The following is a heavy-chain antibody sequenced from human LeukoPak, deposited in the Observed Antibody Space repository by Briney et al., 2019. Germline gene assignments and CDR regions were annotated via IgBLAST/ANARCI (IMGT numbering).Heavy chain of an antibody. CDR2: INPNSGGT. D-gene: IGHD3-10*01. V-gene: IGHV1-2*06. CDR3: AREESVRGVGDY. J-gene: IGHJ4*02. Sequence: ASVKVSCKASGYTFTGYYMHWVRQAPGQGLEWMGRINPNSGGTNYAQKFQGRVTITRDTSISTAYMELSRLRSDDTAVYYCAREESVRGVGDYWGQGTLVTVSS. CDR1: GYTFTGYY.